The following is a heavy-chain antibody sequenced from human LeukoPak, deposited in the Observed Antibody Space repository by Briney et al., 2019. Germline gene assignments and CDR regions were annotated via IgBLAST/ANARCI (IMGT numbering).Heavy chain of an antibody. CDR1: GFTFSSYT. D-gene: IGHD1-26*01. CDR3: ARDLSSRIVGLIARMDV. CDR2: ISSGSSTI. Sequence: GGSLRLSCGASGFTFSSYTMSWVRQAPGKGLEWVSSISSGSSTIYYADSVKGRFTISRDNAKNSLYLQMNSLRDEDTAVYYCARDLSSRIVGLIARMDVWGQGTTVTVSS. J-gene: IGHJ6*02. V-gene: IGHV3-48*02.